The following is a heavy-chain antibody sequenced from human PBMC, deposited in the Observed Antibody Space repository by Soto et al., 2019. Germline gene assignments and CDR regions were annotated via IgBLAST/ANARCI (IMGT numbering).Heavy chain of an antibody. V-gene: IGHV3-30-3*01. J-gene: IGHJ4*02. Sequence: ESGGGVVQPGRSLRLSCAASGFTFSSYAMHWVRQAPGKGLEWVAVISYDGSNKYYADSVKGRFTISRDNSKNTLYLQMNSLRAEDTAVYYCARETVATPDYWGQGTLVTVSS. CDR3: ARETVATPDY. D-gene: IGHD5-12*01. CDR2: ISYDGSNK. CDR1: GFTFSSYA.